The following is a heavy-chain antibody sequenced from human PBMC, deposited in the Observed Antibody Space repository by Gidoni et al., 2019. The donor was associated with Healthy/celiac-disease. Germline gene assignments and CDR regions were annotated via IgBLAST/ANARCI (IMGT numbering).Heavy chain of an antibody. CDR1: GFPFSSYE. D-gene: IGHD2-15*01. CDR3: ARVGPMVVAPNYYGMDV. V-gene: IGHV3-48*03. J-gene: IGHJ6*02. CDR2: ISSSGSTI. Sequence: EVQLVESGGGLVQPGGSLRLSRAASGFPFSSYEMNWVRQAPGKGLEWVSYISSSGSTIYYADSVKGRFTISRDNAKNSLYLQMNSLRAEDTAVYYCARVGPMVVAPNYYGMDVWGQGTTVTVSS.